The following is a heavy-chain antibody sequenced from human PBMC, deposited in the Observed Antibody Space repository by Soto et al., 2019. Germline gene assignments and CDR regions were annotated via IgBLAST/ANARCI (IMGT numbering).Heavy chain of an antibody. J-gene: IGHJ1*01. V-gene: IGHV6-1*01. CDR3: ASAPLNGTPRWVPAY. Sequence: SQTLSLTCAISGDSVSSNSAAWNWIRQSPSRGLEWLGRTYYRSKLYNDYAVSVKSRITINPDTSKNQFSLQLNSVTPEDTAVYYCASAPLNGTPRWVPAYWGQGTMVIVSS. CDR1: GDSVSSNSAA. CDR2: TYYRSKLYN. D-gene: IGHD1-7*01.